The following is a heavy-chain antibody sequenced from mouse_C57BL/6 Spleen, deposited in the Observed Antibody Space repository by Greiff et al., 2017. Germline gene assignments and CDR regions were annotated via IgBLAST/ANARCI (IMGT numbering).Heavy chain of an antibody. D-gene: IGHD4-1*01. V-gene: IGHV1-64*01. CDR1: GYTFTSYW. Sequence: QLQQPGAELVKPGASVKLSCKASGYTFTSYWMHWVKQRPGQGLEWIGMIHPNSGSTNYNEKFKSKATLTVDKSSSTAYMQLSSLTSEDSAVYYCARVGLTGSYWYFDVWGTGTTVTVSS. CDR2: IHPNSGST. J-gene: IGHJ1*03. CDR3: ARVGLTGSYWYFDV.